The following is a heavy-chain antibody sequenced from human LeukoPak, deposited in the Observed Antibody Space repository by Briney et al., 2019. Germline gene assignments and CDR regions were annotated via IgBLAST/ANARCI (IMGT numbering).Heavy chain of an antibody. CDR3: ASNRYGSGSYYRNY. CDR1: GYTFTSYG. V-gene: IGHV1-18*01. D-gene: IGHD3-10*01. J-gene: IGHJ4*02. Sequence: ASVKVSCKASGYTFTSYGISWVRQAPGQGLEWMGWISAYNGNTNYAQKFQGRVTITADESTSTAYMELSSLRSEDTAVYYCASNRYGSGSYYRNYWGQGTLVTVSS. CDR2: ISAYNGNT.